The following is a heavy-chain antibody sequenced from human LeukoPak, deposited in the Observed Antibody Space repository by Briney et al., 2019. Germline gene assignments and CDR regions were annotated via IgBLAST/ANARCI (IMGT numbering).Heavy chain of an antibody. CDR2: ISYDGSNK. Sequence: GGSLRLSCAASGFTFSSYGMHWVRQAPGKGLEWVAVISYDGSNKYYADSVKGRFTISRDNSKNTLYLQMNSLRAEDTAVYYCAKVAGSFNDAFDIWGQGTMVTVSS. CDR1: GFTFSSYG. J-gene: IGHJ3*02. D-gene: IGHD6-19*01. V-gene: IGHV3-30*18. CDR3: AKVAGSFNDAFDI.